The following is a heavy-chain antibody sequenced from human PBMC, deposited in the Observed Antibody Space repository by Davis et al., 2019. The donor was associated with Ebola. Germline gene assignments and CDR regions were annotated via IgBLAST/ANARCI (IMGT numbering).Heavy chain of an antibody. Sequence: SETLSLTCDVSGYSISSGHNWGWIRQPPGKGLVWIGSIYHSGTRYYNPSLKSRVTISVDTSKNQFSLKLTSVTAADTAVYYCAREDYYGSGSSDFWGQGTLVTVSS. D-gene: IGHD3-10*01. CDR2: IYHSGTR. V-gene: IGHV4-38-2*02. CDR3: AREDYYGSGSSDF. CDR1: GYSISSGHN. J-gene: IGHJ4*02.